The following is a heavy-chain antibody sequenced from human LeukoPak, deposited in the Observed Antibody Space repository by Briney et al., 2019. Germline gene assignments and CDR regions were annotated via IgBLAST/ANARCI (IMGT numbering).Heavy chain of an antibody. D-gene: IGHD3-22*01. CDR3: ARDITMIVVPDAFDI. J-gene: IGHJ3*02. Sequence: GGSLRLSCAASGFTFSSYWMHWVRQAPGKGLVWVSRIQSDGSSTTYADSVKGRFTISRDNAKNSLYLQMNSLRAEDTAVYYCARDITMIVVPDAFDIWGQGTMVTVSS. CDR1: GFTFSSYW. CDR2: IQSDGSST. V-gene: IGHV3-74*01.